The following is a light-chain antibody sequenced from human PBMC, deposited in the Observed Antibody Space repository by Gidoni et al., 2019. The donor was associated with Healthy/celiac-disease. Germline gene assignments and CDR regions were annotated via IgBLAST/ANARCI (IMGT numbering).Light chain of an antibody. V-gene: IGKV1-5*03. CDR3: KQYNSYWT. CDR2: KAS. CDR1: QSISSW. J-gene: IGKJ1*01. Sequence: DIQMTQSPSTLSASVGDRVTITCRASQSISSWLAWYQQKPGKAPKLLIYKASSLESGAPSRFSGSGAGTEFTITISRLQPDDFATYYCKQYNSYWTFGQGTKVEIK.